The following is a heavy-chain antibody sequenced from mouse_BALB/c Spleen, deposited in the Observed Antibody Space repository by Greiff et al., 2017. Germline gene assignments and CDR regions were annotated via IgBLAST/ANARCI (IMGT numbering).Heavy chain of an antibody. J-gene: IGHJ2*01. CDR1: GFTFSSYA. CDR3: ARHSDGYYSFDY. D-gene: IGHD2-3*01. CDR2: ISSGGSYT. Sequence: EVMLVESGGGLVKPGGSLKLSCAASGFTFSSYAMSWVRQTPEKRLEWVATISSGGSYTYYPDSVKGRFTISRDNAKNTLYLQMSSLRSEDTAMYYCARHSDGYYSFDYWGQGTTLTVSS. V-gene: IGHV5-9-3*01.